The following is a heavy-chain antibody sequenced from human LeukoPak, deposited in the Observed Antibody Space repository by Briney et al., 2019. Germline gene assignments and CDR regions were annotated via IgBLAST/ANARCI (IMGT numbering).Heavy chain of an antibody. J-gene: IGHJ4*02. Sequence: SETLSLTCTVSGGSISSYYWSWIRQPPGKGLEWIGYIYYSGSTNYNPSLKSRVTISVDTSKNQFSLKLSSVTAAVTAVYYCARYRGTVVTPAFDYWGQGTLVTVSS. CDR1: GGSISSYY. CDR3: ARYRGTVVTPAFDY. CDR2: IYYSGST. D-gene: IGHD4-23*01. V-gene: IGHV4-59*01.